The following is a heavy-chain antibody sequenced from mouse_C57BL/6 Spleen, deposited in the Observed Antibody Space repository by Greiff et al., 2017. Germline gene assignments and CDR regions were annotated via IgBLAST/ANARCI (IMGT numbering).Heavy chain of an antibody. CDR1: GYTFTSYW. D-gene: IGHD2-3*01. Sequence: QVQLQQPGAELVRPGTSVKLSCKASGYTFTSYWMHWVKQRPGQGLEWIGVIDPSDSYTNYNQKFKGKATLTVDTSSSTAYMQLSSLTSEDSAVYYCARNGYSSWFAYWGQVTLVTVSA. CDR2: IDPSDSYT. V-gene: IGHV1-59*01. J-gene: IGHJ3*01. CDR3: ARNGYSSWFAY.